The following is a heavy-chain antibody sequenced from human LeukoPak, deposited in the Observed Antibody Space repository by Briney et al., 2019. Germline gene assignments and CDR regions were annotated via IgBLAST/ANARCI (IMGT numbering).Heavy chain of an antibody. V-gene: IGHV3-66*02. Sequence: GGSLRLSCAASGFTFINYAVSWVRQAPGKGLEWVSVIYSGGGTDYADSVKGRFTISRDNSKNTLYLQMNSLRAEDTAVYYCARAVGVTAIHNAFDIWGQGTMVTVSS. CDR1: GFTFINYA. J-gene: IGHJ3*02. D-gene: IGHD2-21*02. CDR2: IYSGGGT. CDR3: ARAVGVTAIHNAFDI.